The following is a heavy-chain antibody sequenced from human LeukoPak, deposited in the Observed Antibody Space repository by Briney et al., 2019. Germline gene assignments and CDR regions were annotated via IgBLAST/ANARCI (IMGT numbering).Heavy chain of an antibody. Sequence: PGGSLRLSCAASGFTFSNYNINWVRQAPGKGLEWVSYISSSSTITYYADSVKGRFTISRDNAKNSLYLQVNSLRGEDTAVYYCARALYSSGWYNAGYWGQGTLVTVSS. J-gene: IGHJ4*02. D-gene: IGHD6-19*01. CDR3: ARALYSSGWYNAGY. CDR2: ISSSSTIT. V-gene: IGHV3-48*01. CDR1: GFTFSNYN.